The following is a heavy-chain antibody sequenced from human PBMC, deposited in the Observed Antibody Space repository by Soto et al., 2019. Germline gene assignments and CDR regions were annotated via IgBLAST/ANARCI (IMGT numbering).Heavy chain of an antibody. V-gene: IGHV3-33*01. CDR1: GFTFSGFG. CDR2: IWYDGSDK. Sequence: XGSLRLSCAAAGFTFSGFGMHWVRQAPGKGLEWVAIIWYDGSDKYYADSVRGRFTISRDNSKNTLSLQMNSLRAEDTAVYHCAFGNLSYYFDYWGQGNPVTVSS. CDR3: AFGNLSYYFDY. J-gene: IGHJ4*02. D-gene: IGHD3-16*01.